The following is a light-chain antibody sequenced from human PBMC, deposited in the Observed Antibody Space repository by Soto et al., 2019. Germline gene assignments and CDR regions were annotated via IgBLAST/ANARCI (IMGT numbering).Light chain of an antibody. CDR1: QGVTTN. CDR3: QQYNNWPFS. V-gene: IGKV3-15*01. J-gene: IGKJ5*01. CDR2: DVS. Sequence: EIVLTQSQATLSVSPLERAPLXLRAGQGVTTNFAWYQQKSGQSPRLLIYDVSTRATGVPARFSGTGSETDFTLTISGLQSEDSAVYFCQQYNNWPFSFGQGTRLEIK.